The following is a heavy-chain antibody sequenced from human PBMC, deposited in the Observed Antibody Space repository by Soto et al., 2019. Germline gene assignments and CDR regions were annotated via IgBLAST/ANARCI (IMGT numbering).Heavy chain of an antibody. V-gene: IGHV2-5*02. CDR2: IYWDDDK. Sequence: QITLKESGPTLVKPTQTLTLTCTFSGFSLSTSGVGVGWIRQPPGKALEWLALIYWDDDKRYSPSLKSRLTITKDPSKNQVVLTMTNMDPVDTATYYFAHSQFPYSPLLKPNPVVDAFDIWGQGTMVTVSS. J-gene: IGHJ3*02. CDR1: GFSLSTSGVG. CDR3: AHSQFPYSPLLKPNPVVDAFDI. D-gene: IGHD2-15*01.